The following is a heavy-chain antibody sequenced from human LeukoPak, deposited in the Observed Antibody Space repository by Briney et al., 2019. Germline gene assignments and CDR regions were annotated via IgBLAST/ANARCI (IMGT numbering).Heavy chain of an antibody. CDR3: AKDLGGATGMDV. J-gene: IGHJ6*02. CDR1: GFTFSSYS. CDR2: ISSSSSYI. V-gene: IGHV3-21*01. Sequence: GGSLRLSCAASGFTFSSYSMNWVRQAPGKGLEWVSSISSSSSYIYYADSVKGRFTISRDNSKNTLYLQMNSLRAEDTAVYYCAKDLGGATGMDVWGQGTTVTVSS. D-gene: IGHD3-16*01.